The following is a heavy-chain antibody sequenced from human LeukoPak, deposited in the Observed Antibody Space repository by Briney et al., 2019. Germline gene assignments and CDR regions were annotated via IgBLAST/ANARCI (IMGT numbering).Heavy chain of an antibody. D-gene: IGHD3-10*01. J-gene: IGHJ4*01. V-gene: IGHV3-23*01. Sequence: GGSLRLSCAASGFTFSSYAMTWVRQAPGKGLEWVSVISGSGGSTYYADSVKGRFTISRDNSKNSLFLEMNSLRTEDTALYYCTRGPGGRGFDYWGHGTLVTVSS. CDR1: GFTFSSYA. CDR2: ISGSGGST. CDR3: TRGPGGRGFDY.